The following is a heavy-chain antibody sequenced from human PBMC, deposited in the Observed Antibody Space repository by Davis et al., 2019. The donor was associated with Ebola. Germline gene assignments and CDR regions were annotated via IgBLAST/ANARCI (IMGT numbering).Heavy chain of an antibody. Sequence: GESLKISCAASGFTFSSYWMHWVRQAPGKGLVWVSRINSDGSSTSYADSVKGRFTISRDNAKNTLYLQMNSLRAEDTAVYYCARDFGDFGMDVWGQGTTVTVSS. CDR3: ARDFGDFGMDV. V-gene: IGHV3-74*01. D-gene: IGHD3-16*01. CDR2: INSDGSST. CDR1: GFTFSSYW. J-gene: IGHJ6*02.